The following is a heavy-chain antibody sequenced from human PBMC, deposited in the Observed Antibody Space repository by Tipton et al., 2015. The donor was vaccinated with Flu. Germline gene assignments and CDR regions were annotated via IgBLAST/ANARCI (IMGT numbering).Heavy chain of an antibody. Sequence: TLSLTCTVSGGSISSYYWSWIRQPPGKGLEWIGYTYYSGSTNYNPSLKSRVTISVDTSKNQFSLKLSSVTAADTAVYYCARDLTTIFGERGFDYWGQGTLVTVSS. CDR3: ARDLTTIFGERGFDY. V-gene: IGHV4-59*01. D-gene: IGHD3-3*01. CDR1: GGSISSYY. J-gene: IGHJ4*02. CDR2: TYYSGST.